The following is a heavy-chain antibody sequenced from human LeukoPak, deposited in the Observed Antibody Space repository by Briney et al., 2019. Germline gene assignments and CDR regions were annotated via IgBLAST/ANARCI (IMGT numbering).Heavy chain of an antibody. CDR3: AREKPCGMDV. V-gene: IGHV3-48*03. CDR2: ISSSGSTI. CDR1: GFTFSSYE. Sequence: PGGSLRLSCAASGFTFSSYEMNWVRQAPGKGLEWVSYISSSGSTIYYADSVKGRFTISRDNAKNSLYLQMNSLRAEDTAVYYCAREKPCGMDVWGKGTTLTVSS. J-gene: IGHJ6*04.